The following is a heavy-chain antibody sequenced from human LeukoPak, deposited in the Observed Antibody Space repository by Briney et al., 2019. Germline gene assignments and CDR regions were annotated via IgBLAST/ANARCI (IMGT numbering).Heavy chain of an antibody. D-gene: IGHD3-22*01. CDR1: GGSISGSAYY. J-gene: IGHJ3*02. CDR2: IYYNGRT. V-gene: IGHV4-39*07. Sequence: KTSETLSLTCTVSGGSISGSAYYWAWIRQPPGKGLEWIGSIYYNGRTLYNPSLKSRVIMSVDTSKNQFSLRLTSVTAADTAVYYCARDRRLTMIAILTTDAFDIWGQGTMFTVSS. CDR3: ARDRRLTMIAILTTDAFDI.